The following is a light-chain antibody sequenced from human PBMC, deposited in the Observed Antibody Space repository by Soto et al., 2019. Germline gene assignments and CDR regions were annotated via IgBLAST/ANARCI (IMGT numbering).Light chain of an antibody. J-gene: IGLJ2*01. CDR3: SSDTSSSSLV. CDR1: SSDVGGYNF. CDR2: DVS. Sequence: QSALTQPASVSGSPGQSITISCTGTSSDVGGYNFVSWYQQPPGKAPKLMIYDVSNRPSGVSNRFSGSKSGNTASLTISGLQAEDEDDYYCSSDTSSSSLVFGGGTKVTVL. V-gene: IGLV2-14*01.